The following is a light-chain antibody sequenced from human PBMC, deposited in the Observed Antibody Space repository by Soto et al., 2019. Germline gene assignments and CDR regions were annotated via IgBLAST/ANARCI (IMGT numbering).Light chain of an antibody. CDR3: QQYGSSPQT. CDR2: GAF. J-gene: IGKJ1*01. V-gene: IGKV3-20*01. Sequence: EIVLTQSPGTLSLSPGERATLSCRASQSVRSSHLAWYQQKPGQAPRLLIYGAFSRAAGSPDRFSGSGSGTDFTLTISRVEPEDVAVYYCQQYGSSPQTFGQGNKVEIK. CDR1: QSVRSSH.